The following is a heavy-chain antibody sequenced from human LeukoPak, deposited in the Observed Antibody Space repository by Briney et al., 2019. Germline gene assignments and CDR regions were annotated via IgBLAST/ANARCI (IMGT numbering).Heavy chain of an antibody. Sequence: ESSETLSLTCTVSGGSITSYYWSWIRQPPGKGLEWIGYIYYSGSTNYNPSLKSRVTISVDTSKNQFSLKLNSVTAADTAVYYCARDGGVIYYYYYYYMDVWGKGTTVTVSS. D-gene: IGHD3-16*02. CDR1: GGSITSYY. CDR3: ARDGGVIYYYYYYYMDV. CDR2: IYYSGST. J-gene: IGHJ6*03. V-gene: IGHV4-59*12.